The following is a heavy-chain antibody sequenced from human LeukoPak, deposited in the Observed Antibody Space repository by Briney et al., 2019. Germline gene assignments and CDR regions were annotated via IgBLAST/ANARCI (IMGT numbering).Heavy chain of an antibody. CDR2: IDYSGST. J-gene: IGHJ5*02. D-gene: IGHD2-8*01. CDR1: GGSISSGGYY. V-gene: IGHV4-31*03. CDR3: ASIGHGNWFDP. Sequence: SETLSLTCTVSGGSISSGGYYWSWIRQHPGKGLEWIGYIDYSGSTYYNPSLKSRVTISVDTSKNQFPLKLSSVTAADTAVYYCASIGHGNWFDPWGQGTLVTVSS.